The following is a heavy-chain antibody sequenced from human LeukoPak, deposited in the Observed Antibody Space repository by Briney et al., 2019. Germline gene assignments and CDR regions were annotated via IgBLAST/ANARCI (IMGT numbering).Heavy chain of an antibody. D-gene: IGHD6-13*01. CDR2: ISSSSSYI. CDR1: GFTFSSYS. CDR3: ARADGAAAGNY. V-gene: IGHV3-21*01. J-gene: IGHJ4*02. Sequence: GGSLRLSCAASGFTFSSYSMNWVRQAPGKGLEWVSSISSSSSYIYYADSVKGRFTISRDNAKNSLYLQMNSLRAGDTAVYYCARADGAAAGNYWGQGTLVTVSS.